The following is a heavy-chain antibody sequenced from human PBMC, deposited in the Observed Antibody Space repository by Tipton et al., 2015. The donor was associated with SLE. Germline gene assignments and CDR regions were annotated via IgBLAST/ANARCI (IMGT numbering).Heavy chain of an antibody. CDR1: GFTFSSYA. CDR3: ARGSSGYVDY. CDR2: ISYDGSNK. Sequence: SLRLSCAASGFTFSSYAMHWVRQAPGKGLEWVAVISYDGSNKYYADSVKGRFTISRDNSKNTLYLQMNSLRAEDTAVYYCARGSSGYVDYWGQGTLVTVSS. J-gene: IGHJ4*02. D-gene: IGHD3-22*01. V-gene: IGHV3-30-3*01.